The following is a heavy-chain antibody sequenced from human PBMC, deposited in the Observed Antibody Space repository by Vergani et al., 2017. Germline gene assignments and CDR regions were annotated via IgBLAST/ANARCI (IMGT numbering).Heavy chain of an antibody. V-gene: IGHV1-18*04. J-gene: IGHJ6*02. Sequence: QVQLVQSGAEVKKPGASVKVSCKAFGYTFTSYGISWVRQAPGQGLEWMGWISAYNGNTNYAQKVQGRVTMTTDTSTSTAYMELRSLRSDDTAVYYCARDHPQPSGSYYRYYDGLDVWGQGTTVTVSS. CDR3: ARDHPQPSGSYYRYYDGLDV. D-gene: IGHD1-26*01. CDR2: ISAYNGNT. CDR1: GYTFTSYG.